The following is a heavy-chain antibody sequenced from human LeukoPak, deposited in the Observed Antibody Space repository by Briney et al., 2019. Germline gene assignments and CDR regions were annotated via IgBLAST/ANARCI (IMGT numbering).Heavy chain of an antibody. CDR2: INPTTGST. CDR1: GYRFISYY. Sequence: GASVKVSCKTSGYRFISYYVHWVRQAPGQGLEWMVIINPTTGSTKYAQQFQGRVAMTMDMSTITVSMELSSLRFEDTAVYYCARAFSFFGVAIPGYWGQGTLVTVSS. D-gene: IGHD3-3*01. V-gene: IGHV1-46*01. J-gene: IGHJ4*02. CDR3: ARAFSFFGVAIPGY.